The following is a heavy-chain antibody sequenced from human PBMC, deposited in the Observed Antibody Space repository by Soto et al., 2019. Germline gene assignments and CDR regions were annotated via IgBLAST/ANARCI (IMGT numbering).Heavy chain of an antibody. D-gene: IGHD2-15*01. CDR3: ARDHNFGFILYAMDV. V-gene: IGHV1-46*01. J-gene: IGHJ6*02. CDR1: GYTFTSYS. Sequence: QVQLVQSGAEVMKPGASVRVSCKASGYTFTSYSMHWVRQAPGQGLEWMGIINPSSGRTSYAQNFQGRVTMTSDTSTSIVYMEMSSLKSEDTAVYYCARDHNFGFILYAMDVWGQGTTVTVSS. CDR2: INPSSGRT.